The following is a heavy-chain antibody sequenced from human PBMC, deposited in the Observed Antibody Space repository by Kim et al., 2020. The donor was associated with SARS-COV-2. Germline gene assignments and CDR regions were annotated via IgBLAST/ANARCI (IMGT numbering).Heavy chain of an antibody. D-gene: IGHD4-17*01. CDR1: GGSFSGYY. CDR2: INHSGST. J-gene: IGHJ6*02. V-gene: IGHV4-34*01. Sequence: SETLSLTCAVYGGSFSGYYWSWIRQPPGKGLEWIGEINHSGSTNYNPSLKSRVTISVDTSKNQFSLKLSSVTAADTAVYYCARSTTGYYYYYGMDVWGQGTTVTVSS. CDR3: ARSTTGYYYYYGMDV.